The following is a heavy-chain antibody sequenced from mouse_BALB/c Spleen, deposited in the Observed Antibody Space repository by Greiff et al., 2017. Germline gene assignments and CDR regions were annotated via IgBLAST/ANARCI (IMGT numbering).Heavy chain of an antibody. V-gene: IGHV1-82*01. CDR1: GYAFSSSW. J-gene: IGHJ3*01. CDR3: ARSGVQNAY. D-gene: IGHD2-14*01. CDR2: IYPGDGDT. Sequence: QVQLQQSGPELVKPGASVKISCKASGYAFSSSWMNWVKQRPGQGLEWIGRIYPGDGDTNYNGKFKGKATLTADKSSSTAYMQLSSLTSVDSAVYFCARSGVQNAYWGQGTLVTVSA.